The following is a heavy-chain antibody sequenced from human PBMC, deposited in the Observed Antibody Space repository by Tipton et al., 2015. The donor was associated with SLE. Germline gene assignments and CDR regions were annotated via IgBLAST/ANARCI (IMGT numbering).Heavy chain of an antibody. V-gene: IGHV3-48*03. D-gene: IGHD6-19*01. J-gene: IGHJ4*02. CDR2: ISSSGSST. Sequence: SLRLSCAASGFTFSSYEMNWVRQAPGKGLEWVSYISSSGSSTYYADSVKGRFTISRDNSKNTLYLQMNSLRAEDTAVYYCARGAGSPTPFDYWGQGTLVTVSS. CDR1: GFTFSSYE. CDR3: ARGAGSPTPFDY.